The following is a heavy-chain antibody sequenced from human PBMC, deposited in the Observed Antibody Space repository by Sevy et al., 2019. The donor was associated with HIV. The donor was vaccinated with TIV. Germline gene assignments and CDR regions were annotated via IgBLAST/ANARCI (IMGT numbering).Heavy chain of an antibody. V-gene: IGHV3-21*01. CDR2: ISSSSSYI. CDR1: GFTFSSYS. J-gene: IGHJ3*02. CDR3: ANNFYDPPDI. D-gene: IGHD5-12*01. Sequence: GGSLRLSCAATGFTFSSYSMNWVRQAPGKGLEWVSSISSSSSYIYYADSVKGRFTITRDYAKNSVYLQMNSLRAEDTAVYYCANNFYDPPDIWGQGTMVTVSS.